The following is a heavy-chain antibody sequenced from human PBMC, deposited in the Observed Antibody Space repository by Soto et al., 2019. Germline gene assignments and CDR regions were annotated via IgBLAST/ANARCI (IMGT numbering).Heavy chain of an antibody. CDR2: IHYSGGT. Sequence: QVQLQESGPGLLKASETLSLTCTVSSGSISSYYWSWIWQPPGKGLEWIGYIHYSGGTIYNPSLKSRVTISVDTSKNQFSLKLSSVTAADTAVYYSARGGPYYFDYWGQGTLVTVSS. CDR1: SGSISSYY. V-gene: IGHV4-59*01. CDR3: ARGGPYYFDY. J-gene: IGHJ4*02. D-gene: IGHD3-10*01.